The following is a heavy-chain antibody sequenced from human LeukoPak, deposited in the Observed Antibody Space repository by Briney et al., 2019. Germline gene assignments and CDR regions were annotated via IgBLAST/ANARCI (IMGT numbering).Heavy chain of an antibody. Sequence: PGGSLRLPCAASGFTFSSYAMSWVRQAPGKGLEWVSAISGSGGSTYYADSVKGRFTISRDNSKNTLYLQMNSLRAEDTAVYYCARNTDYDILTPFDHWGQGTLVTVSS. CDR1: GFTFSSYA. CDR2: ISGSGGST. D-gene: IGHD3-9*01. J-gene: IGHJ4*02. CDR3: ARNTDYDILTPFDH. V-gene: IGHV3-23*01.